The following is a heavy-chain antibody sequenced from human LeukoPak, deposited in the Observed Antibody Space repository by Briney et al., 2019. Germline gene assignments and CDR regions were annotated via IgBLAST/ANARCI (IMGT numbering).Heavy chain of an antibody. V-gene: IGHV3-30*18. CDR2: ISYDGSNK. D-gene: IGHD2-15*01. J-gene: IGHJ4*02. Sequence: GGSLRLSCAASGFTFSSYSMNWVRQAPGKGLEWVAVISYDGSNKYYADSVKGRFTISRDNSKNTLYLQMNSLRAEDTAVYYCAKSPRYCSGGSCFPFDYWGQGTLVTVSS. CDR1: GFTFSSYS. CDR3: AKSPRYCSGGSCFPFDY.